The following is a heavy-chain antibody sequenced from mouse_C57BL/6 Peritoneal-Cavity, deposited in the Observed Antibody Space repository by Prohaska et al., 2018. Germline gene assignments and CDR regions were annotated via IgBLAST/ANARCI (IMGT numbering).Heavy chain of an antibody. CDR3: ARGLITTFFDY. D-gene: IGHD1-1*01. CDR2: IDPSDSYT. V-gene: IGHV1-50*01. J-gene: IGHJ2*01. CDR1: GYTFTSYW. Sequence: QVQLQQPGAELVKPGASVKLSCKASGYTFTSYWMQWVKQRPGQGLEWIGEIDPSDSYTNYNQKFKSKATLTVDTSSSTAYMQLSSLTSEDSAVYYCARGLITTFFDYWGQGTTLTVSS.